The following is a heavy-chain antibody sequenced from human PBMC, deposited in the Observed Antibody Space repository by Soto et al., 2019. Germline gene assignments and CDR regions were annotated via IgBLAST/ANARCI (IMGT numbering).Heavy chain of an antibody. J-gene: IGHJ4*02. Sequence: ASVKVSCKASGYTFTGYYIHWVRQAPGQGLEWMGWVSPNSGGANSALKFHGRVTMTRDTSISTVYMELSRLRSDDTAVYYCAREIRYRSSTRCDDFDYWGQGTLVTVSS. D-gene: IGHD2-2*01. CDR2: VSPNSGGA. CDR1: GYTFTGYY. V-gene: IGHV1-2*02. CDR3: AREIRYRSSTRCDDFDY.